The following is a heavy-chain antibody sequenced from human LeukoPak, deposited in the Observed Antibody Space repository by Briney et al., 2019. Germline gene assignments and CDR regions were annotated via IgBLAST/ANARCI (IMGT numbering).Heavy chain of an antibody. CDR3: AREHRGGPYDSSGYNSIDY. J-gene: IGHJ4*02. V-gene: IGHV3-30*04. CDR1: GFTFSSYA. Sequence: GGSLRLSCAASGFTFSSYAMHWVRQAPGKGLEWVAVISYDGSNKYYADSVKGRFTISRDNSKNTLYLQMNSLRAEDTAVYYCAREHRGGPYDSSGYNSIDYWGQGTLVTVSS. CDR2: ISYDGSNK. D-gene: IGHD3-22*01.